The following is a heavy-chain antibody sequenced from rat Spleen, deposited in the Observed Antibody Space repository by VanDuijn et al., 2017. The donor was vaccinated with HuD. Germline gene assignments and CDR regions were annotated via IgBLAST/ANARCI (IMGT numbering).Heavy chain of an antibody. J-gene: IGHJ2*01. D-gene: IGHD5-1*01. CDR3: TRGLGDY. CDR2: IWGDEST. Sequence: QVQLKESGPGLVQPSQTLSLPCTVSGFSLTSYHVSWLRQPPGKGLEWMGGIWGDESTSYNSALKSRLSISRDTSKSQVLLKVNSLQSDDTAIYICTRGLGDYWGQGVMVTVSS. CDR1: GFSLTSYH. V-gene: IGHV2-15*01.